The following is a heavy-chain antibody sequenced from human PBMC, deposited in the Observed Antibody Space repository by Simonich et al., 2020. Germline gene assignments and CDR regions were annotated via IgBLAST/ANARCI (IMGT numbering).Heavy chain of an antibody. CDR2: IHPNSSGT. Sequence: QVQLVQSGAEVKKPGASVKVSCKASGYTFTGYYMDWVGQAPGQGLEWMGLIHPNSSGTNYAQKCQGRVTMTRDTSISTAYMELSRLRSDDTAVYYCARGALTGDYYYMDVWGKGTTVTVSS. V-gene: IGHV1-2*02. J-gene: IGHJ6*03. D-gene: IGHD7-27*01. CDR3: ARGALTGDYYYMDV. CDR1: GYTFTGYY.